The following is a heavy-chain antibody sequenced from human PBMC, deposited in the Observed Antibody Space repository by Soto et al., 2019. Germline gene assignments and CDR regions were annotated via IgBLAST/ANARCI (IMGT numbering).Heavy chain of an antibody. Sequence: ASVKVSCKASGYTFTSYAMHWVRQAPGQRLEWMGWINAGNGNTKYSQKFQGRVTITRDTSASTAYMELSSLRSEDTAVYYCARGAGSYYNSHNWFDPWGQGTLVTVSS. CDR1: GYTFTSYA. J-gene: IGHJ5*02. D-gene: IGHD1-26*01. CDR3: ARGAGSYYNSHNWFDP. CDR2: INAGNGNT. V-gene: IGHV1-3*01.